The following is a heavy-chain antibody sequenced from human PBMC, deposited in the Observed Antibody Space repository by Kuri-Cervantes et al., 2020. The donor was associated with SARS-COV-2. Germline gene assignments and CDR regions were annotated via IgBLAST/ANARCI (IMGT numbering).Heavy chain of an antibody. CDR2: ISYSGHT. V-gene: IGHV4-39*01. CDR3: ARHMYKSNPGDAFDI. D-gene: IGHD1-20*01. Sequence: SETLSLTCTVSGGSITSNYNWGWIRQPPGKGLEWIGTISYSGHTYYNPSLKSRVAMFIDTSKNQFSLKLYSFTAADTSVYYCARHMYKSNPGDAFDISGRGTLVTVSS. J-gene: IGHJ3*02. CDR1: GGSITSNYN.